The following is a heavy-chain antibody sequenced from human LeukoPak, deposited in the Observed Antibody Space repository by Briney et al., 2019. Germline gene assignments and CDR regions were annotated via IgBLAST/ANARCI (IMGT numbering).Heavy chain of an antibody. J-gene: IGHJ3*02. D-gene: IGHD2-21*02. V-gene: IGHV4-59*08. CDR3: ARQFGVEYCGVDCSLGGFDI. Sequence: SETLFLTCTVSGGSISSYYWSWIRQPPGKGLEWIAYIYYSGSTNYNPSLKSRVTISVDTSKNQFSLRLSSVTAADTAVYYCARQFGVEYCGVDCSLGGFDIWGPGTVVTVSS. CDR2: IYYSGST. CDR1: GGSISSYY.